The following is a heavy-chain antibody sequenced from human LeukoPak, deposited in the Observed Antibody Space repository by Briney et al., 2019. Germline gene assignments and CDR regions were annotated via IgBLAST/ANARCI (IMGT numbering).Heavy chain of an antibody. V-gene: IGHV4-39*01. J-gene: IGHJ4*02. CDR1: SGSISSGSYY. Sequence: SETLSLTCTVSSGSISSGSYYWGWIRQPPGKGLEWIGSLYYTGSTYYNPSLQSRVTISVDTSKNQFSLKLSSVTAADTAVYFCARQAYYYDSSGYYRNFDYWGQGTLVTVSS. CDR3: ARQAYYYDSSGYYRNFDY. D-gene: IGHD3-22*01. CDR2: LYYTGST.